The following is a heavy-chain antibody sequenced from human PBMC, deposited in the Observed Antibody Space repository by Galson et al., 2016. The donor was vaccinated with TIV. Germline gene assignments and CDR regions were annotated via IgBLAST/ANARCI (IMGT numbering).Heavy chain of an antibody. CDR3: AREKAVGPALLDF. CDR2: IKEDGREE. J-gene: IGHJ4*02. D-gene: IGHD2-15*01. Sequence: SLRLSCAASGFIFSDYWMTWVRLTPGKGLEWVANIKEDGREEYYVDSVTGRFTVSRDNARNSLFLQMTSLRAEDTAIYYCAREKAVGPALLDFWGQGVPVTVSP. V-gene: IGHV3-7*03. CDR1: GFIFSDYW.